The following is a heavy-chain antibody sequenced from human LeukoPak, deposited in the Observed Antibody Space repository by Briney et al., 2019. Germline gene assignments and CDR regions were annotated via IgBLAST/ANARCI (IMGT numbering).Heavy chain of an antibody. CDR1: GYTFTGYY. D-gene: IGHD6-13*01. J-gene: IGHJ6*02. V-gene: IGHV1-2*02. Sequence: ASVKVSCKASGYTFTGYYMHWVRQAPGQGLEWMGWINPNSGGTNYAQKFQGRVTMTRDTSIGTAYMELSRLRSDDTAVYYCARDSPPYSSSWYDMYYYYYYGMDVWGQGTTVTVSS. CDR2: INPNSGGT. CDR3: ARDSPPYSSSWYDMYYYYYYGMDV.